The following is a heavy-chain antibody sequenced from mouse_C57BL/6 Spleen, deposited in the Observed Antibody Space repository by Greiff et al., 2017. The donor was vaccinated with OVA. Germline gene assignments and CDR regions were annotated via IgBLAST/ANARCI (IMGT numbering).Heavy chain of an antibody. CDR1: GFTFSDYG. CDR2: ISSGSSTI. J-gene: IGHJ4*01. CDR3: ARSSLGYYAMDY. Sequence: EVHLVESGGGLVKPGGSLKLSCAASGFTFSDYGMHWVRQAPEKGLEWVAYISSGSSTIYYADTVKGRFTISSDNAKNTLFLQMTSLRSEDTAMYYCARSSLGYYAMDYWGQGTSVTVSS. D-gene: IGHD6-2*01. V-gene: IGHV5-17*01.